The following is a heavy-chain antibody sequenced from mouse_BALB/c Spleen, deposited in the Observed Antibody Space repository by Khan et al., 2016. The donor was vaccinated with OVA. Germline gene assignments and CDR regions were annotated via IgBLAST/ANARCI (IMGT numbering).Heavy chain of an antibody. CDR2: ISYSGVT. J-gene: IGHJ2*01. CDR1: GYSITSGYA. D-gene: IGHD1-1*01. Sequence: EVQLQELGPGLVKPSQSLFLTCTVTGYSITSGYAWNWIRQFPGNKLEWMGYISYSGVTSYTPSLKSRISITRDTSKNQFFLQLNSVTTEDTATYYCARGNYYGYYFDYWGQGTTLTVSS. V-gene: IGHV3-2*02. CDR3: ARGNYYGYYFDY.